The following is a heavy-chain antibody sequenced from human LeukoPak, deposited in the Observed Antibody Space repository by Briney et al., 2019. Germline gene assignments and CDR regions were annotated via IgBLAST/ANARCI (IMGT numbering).Heavy chain of an antibody. CDR3: ATVRAGVVTLQY. V-gene: IGHV3-30*04. CDR2: ISYDGSNK. J-gene: IGHJ4*02. CDR1: GFIFSSFA. Sequence: PGGSLRLSCAASGFIFSSFAIHWVRQSPGKGLEWVAVISYDGSNKYYTDSVKGRFTVSRDNSKNTLYLQMNSLRPEDTSVYYCATVRAGVVTLQYWGQGTLVTVSS. D-gene: IGHD2-21*02.